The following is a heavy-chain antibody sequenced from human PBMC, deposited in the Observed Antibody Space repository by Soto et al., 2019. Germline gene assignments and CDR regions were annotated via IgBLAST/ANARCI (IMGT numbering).Heavy chain of an antibody. CDR2: ISGSGGST. Sequence: EVQLLESGGGLVQPGGSLRLSCAASEFTFSSYAMSWVRQAPGKGLEWVSAISGSGGSTYYADSVKGRFTISRDNSKNTLYLQMNSLRAEDTAVYYCAKADIVVVPAATHFDYWGQGTLVTVSS. CDR1: EFTFSSYA. D-gene: IGHD2-2*01. CDR3: AKADIVVVPAATHFDY. J-gene: IGHJ4*02. V-gene: IGHV3-23*01.